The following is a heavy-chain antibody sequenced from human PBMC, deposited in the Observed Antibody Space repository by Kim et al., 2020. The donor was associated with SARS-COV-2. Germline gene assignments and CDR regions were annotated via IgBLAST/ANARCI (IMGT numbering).Heavy chain of an antibody. D-gene: IGHD3-22*01. J-gene: IGHJ4*02. CDR3: ARHRDNSAYYYEDY. CDR2: IDPSDSFS. V-gene: IGHV5-10-1*01. Sequence: GESLKISCKGSGYSFTNYWISWVRQMPGKGLEWMGRIDPSDSFSNYSPSFQGHVAFSADKSTNTASLQWRSLKASDTAIYYCARHRDNSAYYYEDYWGQG. CDR1: GYSFTNYW.